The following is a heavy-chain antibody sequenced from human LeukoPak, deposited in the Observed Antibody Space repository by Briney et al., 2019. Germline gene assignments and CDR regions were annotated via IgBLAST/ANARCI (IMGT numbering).Heavy chain of an antibody. V-gene: IGHV1-3*01. CDR3: ARDLGSPWAYFDY. J-gene: IGHJ4*02. CDR2: INAGNGNT. Sequence: ASVKVSCKASGYTFTSYAMHWVRQAPGQRLEWMGWINAGNGNTKYSQKFQGRVTITRDTSASTAYIELSSLRSEDTAVYYCARDLGSPWAYFDYWGQGTLVTVSS. D-gene: IGHD7-27*01. CDR1: GYTFTSYA.